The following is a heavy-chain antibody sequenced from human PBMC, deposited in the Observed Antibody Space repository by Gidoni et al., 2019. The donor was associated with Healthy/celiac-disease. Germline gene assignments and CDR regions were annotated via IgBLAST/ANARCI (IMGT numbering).Heavy chain of an antibody. Sequence: EVQLFESGGGLVQPGGSLRLSCAASGFTFSRYAFSWVRQAPGKGLEWVSAISGSGGSTYYADSVKGRFTISRDNSKNTLYLQMNSLRAEDTAVYYCALGSIVVVPAAILGFGMDVWGQGTTVTVSS. CDR2: ISGSGGST. D-gene: IGHD2-2*02. J-gene: IGHJ6*02. CDR3: ALGSIVVVPAAILGFGMDV. V-gene: IGHV3-23*01. CDR1: GFTFSRYA.